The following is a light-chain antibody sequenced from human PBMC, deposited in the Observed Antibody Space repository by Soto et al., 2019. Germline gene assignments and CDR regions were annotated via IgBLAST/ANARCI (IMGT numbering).Light chain of an antibody. CDR2: LGS. CDR1: QSLLQSNGYSY. Sequence: DIVMTQSPLSLPVTPGGPASISCRSSQSLLQSNGYSYVDWYLQKPGQSPQLLIFLGSNRAAGGPDRFSGRGSGTDFTLKISSVEAEDVGTYYCMQALDTPYTFGQGNKLEIK. J-gene: IGKJ2*01. CDR3: MQALDTPYT. V-gene: IGKV2-28*01.